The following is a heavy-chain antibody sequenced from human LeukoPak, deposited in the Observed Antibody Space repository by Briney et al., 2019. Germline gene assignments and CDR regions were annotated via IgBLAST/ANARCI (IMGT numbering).Heavy chain of an antibody. CDR1: GGSISSYY. CDR2: IYYSGST. J-gene: IGHJ4*02. D-gene: IGHD4/OR15-4a*01. V-gene: IGHV4-59*08. CDR3: ARHAAFADYQSHLTHFDD. Sequence: KPSETLSLTCTVSGGSISSYYWSWIRQPPGKGLEWIGYIYYSGSTNYNPSLKSRVTISVDTSKNQFSLRLSSVTAADTALYYCARHAAFADYQSHLTHFDDGGQGTLVTVSS.